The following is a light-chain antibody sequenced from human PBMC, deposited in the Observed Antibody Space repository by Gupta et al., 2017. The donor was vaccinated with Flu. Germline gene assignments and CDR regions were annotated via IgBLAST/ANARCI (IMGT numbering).Light chain of an antibody. CDR3: CSYAGSSTFVV. CDR2: EGS. J-gene: IGLJ2*01. CDR1: SSDVGSYNL. V-gene: IGLV2-23*03. Sequence: ITISVTGTSSDVGSYNLVSGYQQHPGKAPKLMIYEGSKRPSGVSNRFSGSKSGNTASLTISGLQAEDEADYHCCSYAGSSTFVVFGGGTKMTVL.